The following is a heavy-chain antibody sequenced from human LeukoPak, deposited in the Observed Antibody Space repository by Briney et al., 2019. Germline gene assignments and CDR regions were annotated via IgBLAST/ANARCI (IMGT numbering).Heavy chain of an antibody. CDR3: ATKVTTGN. J-gene: IGHJ4*02. V-gene: IGHV3-66*01. CDR2: IYSGGTT. CDR1: GFTFSSYS. D-gene: IGHD4-17*01. Sequence: GGSLRLSCAASGFTFSSYSMNWVRQLPGKGLEWVSVIYSGGTTNYADSVKGRFPISRDISKNTLHLQLNSLRADDTGVYYCATKVTTGNWGQGTLVTVSS.